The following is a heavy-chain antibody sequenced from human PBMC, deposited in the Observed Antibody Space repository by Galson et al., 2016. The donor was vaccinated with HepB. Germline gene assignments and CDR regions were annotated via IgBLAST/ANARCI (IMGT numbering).Heavy chain of an antibody. Sequence: SLRLSCAASGFRFSAYWLAWVRQAPGKGLEYVANINEDGSRTHYLDSAKGRFTISRDNAKNSVALQMDSLRADDTALYYCWSGYTSEIWGQGTRVTVSS. CDR2: INEDGSRT. CDR3: WSGYTSEI. J-gene: IGHJ3*02. V-gene: IGHV3-7*01. CDR1: GFRFSAYW. D-gene: IGHD5-12*01.